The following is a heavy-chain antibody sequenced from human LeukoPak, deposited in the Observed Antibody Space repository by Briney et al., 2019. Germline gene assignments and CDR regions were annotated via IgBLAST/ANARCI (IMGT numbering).Heavy chain of an antibody. Sequence: SETLSLTCTVSGGSISSYYWSWIRQPPGKGLEWVGYIYYSGSTNYNPSLKSRVTISVDTSKNQFSLKLSSVTAADTAVYYCARELGAAAGLNWFDPWGQGTLVTVSS. J-gene: IGHJ5*02. CDR3: ARELGAAAGLNWFDP. CDR2: IYYSGST. V-gene: IGHV4-59*01. CDR1: GGSISSYY. D-gene: IGHD6-13*01.